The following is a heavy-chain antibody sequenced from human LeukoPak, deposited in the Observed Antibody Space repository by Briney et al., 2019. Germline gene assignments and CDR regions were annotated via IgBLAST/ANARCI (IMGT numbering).Heavy chain of an antibody. Sequence: SETLSLTCAVSGYSISSGYYWGWIRQPPGKGLEWIGSIYHSGSTHYNPSLKSRVTISVDTSKNQFSLKLSSVTAADTAVYYCARERVVGAGVDYWGQGTLVTVSS. D-gene: IGHD1-26*01. J-gene: IGHJ4*02. CDR2: IYHSGST. CDR3: ARERVVGAGVDY. CDR1: GYSISSGYY. V-gene: IGHV4-38-2*02.